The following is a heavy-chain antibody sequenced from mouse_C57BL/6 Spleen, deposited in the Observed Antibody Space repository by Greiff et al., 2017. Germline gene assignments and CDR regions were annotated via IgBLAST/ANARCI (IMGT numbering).Heavy chain of an antibody. D-gene: IGHD2-1*01. CDR1: GYTFTSYG. J-gene: IGHJ4*01. CDR3: ARGYCNYDYYAMDY. CDR2: IYPRSGNP. Sequence: QVQLQQSGAELARPGASVKLSCKASGYTFTSYGISWVKQRTGQGLEWIGEIYPRSGNPYYNEQFNGKATLTAGKSTCRAYMELRSLISKDSSVYFGARGYCNYDYYAMDYWGQGTSVTVSA. V-gene: IGHV1-81*01.